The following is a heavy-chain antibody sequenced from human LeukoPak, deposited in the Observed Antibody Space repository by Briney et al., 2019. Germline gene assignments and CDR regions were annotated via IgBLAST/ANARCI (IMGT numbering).Heavy chain of an antibody. CDR1: GGSFSAYY. V-gene: IGHV4-34*01. D-gene: IGHD5-18*01. J-gene: IGHJ5*02. CDR3: APRGDIEHSYVYGKWFDP. Sequence: SETLSLTCAVYGGSFSAYYWTWIRQPPGKGLEWIGEINHSGSGNYNSSLRSRVTISVDTSYKQFSLRLSSVTAADTAVYYCAPRGDIEHSYVYGKWFDPWGQGTRVTVSS. CDR2: INHSGSG.